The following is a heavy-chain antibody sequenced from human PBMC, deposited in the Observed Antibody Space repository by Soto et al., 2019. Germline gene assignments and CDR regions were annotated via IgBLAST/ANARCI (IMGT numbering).Heavy chain of an antibody. Sequence: ASVKVSCKASGYTFTSYGISWVRQAPGQGLEWMGWISAHNGNTNYAQKLQGRVTMTTDTSTSTAYMELRSLRSDDTAVYYCARGVGDGYNAYYFDYWGQGTLVTVSS. V-gene: IGHV1-18*04. J-gene: IGHJ4*02. CDR3: ARGVGDGYNAYYFDY. D-gene: IGHD1-26*01. CDR1: GYTFTSYG. CDR2: ISAHNGNT.